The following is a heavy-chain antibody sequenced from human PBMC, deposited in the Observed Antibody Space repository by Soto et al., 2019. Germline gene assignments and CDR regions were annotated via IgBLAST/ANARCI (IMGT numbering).Heavy chain of an antibody. J-gene: IGHJ4*02. CDR3: ARDRDSNYDPFDY. V-gene: IGHV1-69*13. Sequence: VASVKVSCKASGGTFSSYAISWVRQAPGQGLEWMGGIIPIFGTANYAQKFQGRVTITADESTSTAYMELSSLRSEDTAVYYCARDRDSNYDPFDYWGQGTLVTVYS. CDR1: GGTFSSYA. CDR2: IIPIFGTA. D-gene: IGHD4-4*01.